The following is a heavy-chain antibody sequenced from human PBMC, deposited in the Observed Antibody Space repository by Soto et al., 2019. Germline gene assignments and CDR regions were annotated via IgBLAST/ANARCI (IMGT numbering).Heavy chain of an antibody. CDR3: ARRAETNGWNGFGADKYYFDF. Sequence: ASVKVSCKAFGYTFTSYDIYWVRQATGQGLEWMGWMNPNTGNSAYAQKFQGRVTVTSDASINTVHMELSSLRSEDTAVYYCARRAETNGWNGFGADKYYFDFWGQGTLVTVSS. CDR2: MNPNTGNS. J-gene: IGHJ4*02. CDR1: GYTFTSYD. V-gene: IGHV1-8*01. D-gene: IGHD1-1*01.